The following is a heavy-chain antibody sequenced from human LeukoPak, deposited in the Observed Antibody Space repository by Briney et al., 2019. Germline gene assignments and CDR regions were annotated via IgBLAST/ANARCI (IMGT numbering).Heavy chain of an antibody. CDR1: GFPFSSHW. D-gene: IGHD1-1*01. V-gene: IGHV3-7*01. Sequence: GGSLRLSCVASGFPFSSHWMTWVRQAPGKGLEWVANIKQDGSKKSYVDSVKGRFTISRDNAKNTLFLQMNSLRAEDTAVYYCARRGTGHGMDVWGQGTTVIVSS. CDR3: ARRGTGHGMDV. CDR2: IKQDGSKK. J-gene: IGHJ6*02.